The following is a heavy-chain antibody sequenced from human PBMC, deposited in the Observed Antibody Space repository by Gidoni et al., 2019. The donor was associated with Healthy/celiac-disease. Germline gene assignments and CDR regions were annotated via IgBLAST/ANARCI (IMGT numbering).Heavy chain of an antibody. CDR3: ASLSSGWSH. Sequence: EVQLLESGGGLVQPGGSLRLSCAASGFTFSSYAMSWVRQAPGKGLEWVAVISASGGSTFYADSVKGRFTIARDNSKNTLYLQLNSLRAEDTAVYYCASLSSGWSHWGQGALVTVSS. J-gene: IGHJ4*02. CDR2: ISASGGST. D-gene: IGHD6-19*01. CDR1: GFTFSSYA. V-gene: IGHV3-23*01.